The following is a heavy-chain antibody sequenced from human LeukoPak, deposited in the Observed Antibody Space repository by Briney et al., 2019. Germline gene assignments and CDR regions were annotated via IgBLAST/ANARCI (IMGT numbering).Heavy chain of an antibody. D-gene: IGHD5-12*01. Sequence: GGSLRLSCTASGFTFSSYWMSWVRQAPGKGLEWVANIRQDGGLKHYVDSVKGRFTISRDNAENSLYLQMNSLKTEDTAVYYCARVRLSTTGTQWLRINDYWGQGTLVTVSS. CDR2: IRQDGGLK. J-gene: IGHJ4*02. CDR3: ARVRLSTTGTQWLRINDY. CDR1: GFTFSSYW. V-gene: IGHV3-7*03.